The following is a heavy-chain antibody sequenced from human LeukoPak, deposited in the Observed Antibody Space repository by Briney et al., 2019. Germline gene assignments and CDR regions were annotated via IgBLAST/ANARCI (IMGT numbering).Heavy chain of an antibody. CDR1: GGSISDGSYY. D-gene: IGHD4-17*01. Sequence: PSETLSLTCTVSGGSISDGSYYWGWIRQPPGKGLEWIGSIYYSGSTYYNPSLKSRVTISVDTSKNQFSLKLSSVTAADTAVYYCARHTVTNYYYYYGMDVWGQGTTVTVSS. J-gene: IGHJ6*02. V-gene: IGHV4-39*01. CDR2: IYYSGST. CDR3: ARHTVTNYYYYYGMDV.